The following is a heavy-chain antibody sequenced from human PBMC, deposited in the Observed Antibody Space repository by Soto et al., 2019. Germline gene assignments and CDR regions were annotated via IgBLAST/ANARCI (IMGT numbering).Heavy chain of an antibody. V-gene: IGHV1-3*01. Sequence: QVQLVQSGAEVKKPGASVKVSCKASGYTFTSYAMHWVRQAPGQRLEWMGWINAGNGNTKYSQKFQGRVTITRDTSASTAYMELSSLRSEDTAVYYCARDWASSSWVPYYYYYGMDVWGQGTTVTVSS. CDR1: GYTFTSYA. J-gene: IGHJ6*02. CDR2: INAGNGNT. D-gene: IGHD6-13*01. CDR3: ARDWASSSWVPYYYYYGMDV.